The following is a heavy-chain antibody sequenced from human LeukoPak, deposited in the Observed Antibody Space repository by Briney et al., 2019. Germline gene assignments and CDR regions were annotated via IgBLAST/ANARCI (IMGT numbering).Heavy chain of an antibody. CDR1: GYTFTGYY. Sequence: GSVKVSCKASGYTFTGYYMHWVRQAPGQGLEWMGWINPNSGGTNYAQKFQGRVTMTRDTSISTAYMELSRLRSDDTAVYYCARDLGSSFAFDIWGQGTMVTVSS. V-gene: IGHV1-2*02. CDR2: INPNSGGT. CDR3: ARDLGSSFAFDI. J-gene: IGHJ3*02. D-gene: IGHD6-13*01.